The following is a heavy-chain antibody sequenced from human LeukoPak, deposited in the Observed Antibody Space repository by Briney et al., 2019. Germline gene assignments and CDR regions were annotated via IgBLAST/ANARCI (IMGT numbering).Heavy chain of an antibody. D-gene: IGHD3-3*01. CDR1: GFTFSSYA. Sequence: GGSLRLSCAASGFTFSSYAMSWVRQAPGKGLEWVSAISGSGGSTYYADSVKGRFTISRDNSKNTLYLQMNSLRAEDTAVYYCARDTIFGVVITPFDYWGQGTLVTVSS. CDR2: ISGSGGST. V-gene: IGHV3-23*01. J-gene: IGHJ4*02. CDR3: ARDTIFGVVITPFDY.